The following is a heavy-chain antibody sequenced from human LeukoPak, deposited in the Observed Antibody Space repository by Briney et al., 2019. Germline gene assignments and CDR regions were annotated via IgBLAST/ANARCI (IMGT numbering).Heavy chain of an antibody. Sequence: GGSLRLSCAASGFTFSDYYMSWIRQAPGKGLEWVSYISSSGSTIYYADSVKGRFTISRDNAKNSLYLQMNSLRAEDAAVYYCVREGGSGWYSGWFDPWGQGTLVTVSS. CDR1: GFTFSDYY. CDR2: ISSSGSTI. V-gene: IGHV3-11*04. D-gene: IGHD6-19*01. CDR3: VREGGSGWYSGWFDP. J-gene: IGHJ5*02.